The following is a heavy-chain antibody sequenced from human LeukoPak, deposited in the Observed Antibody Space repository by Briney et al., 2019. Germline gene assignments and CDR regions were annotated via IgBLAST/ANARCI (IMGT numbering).Heavy chain of an antibody. CDR3: ARHLRWRTSFSPFDY. J-gene: IGHJ4*02. CDR2: INHSGST. CDR1: GGSFSGYY. D-gene: IGHD3/OR15-3a*01. Sequence: PSETLSLTCAVYGGSFSGYYWSWIRQPPGKGLEWIGEINHSGSTNYNPSLKSRVTISVDTSKNQLSLKLSSVTAADTAVYYCARHLRWRTSFSPFDYWGQGTLVTVSS. V-gene: IGHV4-34*01.